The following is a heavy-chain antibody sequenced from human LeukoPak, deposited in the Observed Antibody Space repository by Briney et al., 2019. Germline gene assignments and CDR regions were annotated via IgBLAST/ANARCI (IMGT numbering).Heavy chain of an antibody. D-gene: IGHD2-21*01. CDR3: AKDRGAYCGGDCYSAFDY. J-gene: IGHJ4*02. Sequence: GGSLRLSCVASEFTFSSYGMHWVRQAPGKGLEWVAFIRYDGSNKYYADSVKGRFTISRDNSKNILYLQMNSLRAEDTAVYYCAKDRGAYCGGDCYSAFDYWGQGTLVTVSS. V-gene: IGHV3-30*02. CDR2: IRYDGSNK. CDR1: EFTFSSYG.